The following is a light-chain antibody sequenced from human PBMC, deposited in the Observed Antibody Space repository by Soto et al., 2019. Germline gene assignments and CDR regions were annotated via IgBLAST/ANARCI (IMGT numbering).Light chain of an antibody. CDR1: QSISRTY. J-gene: IGKJ5*01. V-gene: IGKV3-20*01. CDR3: QQYGSSPIT. Sequence: ENVLTQSPGTLSLSPGERATLSCRASQSISRTYLAWYQQKPVQAPRLLIYATSSRATGIPDRFSGSGSGTDFTLTISRLEPEDFAVYYCQQYGSSPITFGQGTRLEI. CDR2: ATS.